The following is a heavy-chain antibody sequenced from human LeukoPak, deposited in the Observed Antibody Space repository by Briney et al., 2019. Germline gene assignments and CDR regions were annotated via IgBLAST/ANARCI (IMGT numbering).Heavy chain of an antibody. J-gene: IGHJ4*02. V-gene: IGHV3-30*18. Sequence: GGSLRLSCAASGFTFTSYGMHWVRQAPGKGLEGVAAISNDGNKKYYSDSVKGRFTISRDNSKTTLYLQMNSLRVEDTAVYYCTKDYYYGSGSYTDYWGQGTLVTVSS. CDR1: GFTFTSYG. CDR2: ISNDGNKK. D-gene: IGHD3-10*01. CDR3: TKDYYYGSGSYTDY.